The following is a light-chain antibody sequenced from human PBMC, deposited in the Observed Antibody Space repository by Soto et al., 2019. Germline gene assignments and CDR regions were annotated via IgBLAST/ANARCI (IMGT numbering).Light chain of an antibody. CDR3: QTWGTGILV. Sequence: QSVLTQSPSASASLGASVKLTCALSSGHSSYAIAWHQQQPEKGPRALMKLNSDGSHTRVDGIPDRFSGSSSGAERYLTISSLQSEDEADYSCQTWGTGILVFGGGTKLTVL. CDR1: SGHSSYA. CDR2: LNSDGSH. J-gene: IGLJ3*02. V-gene: IGLV4-69*01.